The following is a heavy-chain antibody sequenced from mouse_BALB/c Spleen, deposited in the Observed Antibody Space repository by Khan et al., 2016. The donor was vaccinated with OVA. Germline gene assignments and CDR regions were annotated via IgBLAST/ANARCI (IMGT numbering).Heavy chain of an antibody. CDR1: GFSLTNYG. CDR3: ARYYGNYGWYFDV. V-gene: IGHV2-9*02. Sequence: QVQLQQSGPAMVAPSQSLSITCTVSGFSLTNYGVHWVRQPPGKGLEWLGVIWAGGSTNYNSALMSRLSISKDNSKSQVFLKMNSLQTDDTAMYYCARYYGNYGWYFDVWGAGTTVTGSS. D-gene: IGHD2-1*01. CDR2: IWAGGST. J-gene: IGHJ1*01.